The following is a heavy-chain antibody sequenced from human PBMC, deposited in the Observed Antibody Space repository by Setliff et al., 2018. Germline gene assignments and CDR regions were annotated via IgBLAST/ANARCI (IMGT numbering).Heavy chain of an antibody. J-gene: IGHJ3*02. CDR2: IIPILGIV. CDR3: AKAPLWFGERGAFDI. Sequence: GASVKVSCKASGGTFSSYAISWVRQAPGQGLEWMGGIIPILGIVDYAQKFQGRVTMTRDTSISTAYMELSRLRSDDTAVYYCAKAPLWFGERGAFDIWGQGTMVTVSS. CDR1: GGTFSSYA. V-gene: IGHV1-69*10. D-gene: IGHD3-10*01.